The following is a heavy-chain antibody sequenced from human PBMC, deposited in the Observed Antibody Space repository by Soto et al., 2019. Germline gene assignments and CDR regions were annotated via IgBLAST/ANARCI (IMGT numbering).Heavy chain of an antibody. CDR3: ASEYCSGGICPLYYGMDV. CDR1: GYTFTSYA. V-gene: IGHV1-3*01. J-gene: IGHJ6*02. CDR2: INAGNGNT. D-gene: IGHD2-15*01. Sequence: QVQLVQSGAEVKKPGASVKVSCKASGYTFTSYAMHRVRQAPGQSLEWIGWINAGNGNTKYSQKFQGRVTITRDTSASTAYMELRSLRSEDTAVYYGASEYCSGGICPLYYGMDVWGQGTTVTVSS.